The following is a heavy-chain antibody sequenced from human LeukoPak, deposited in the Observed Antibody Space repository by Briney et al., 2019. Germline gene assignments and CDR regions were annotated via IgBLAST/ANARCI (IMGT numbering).Heavy chain of an antibody. CDR1: GFTFSNYA. Sequence: GGSLRLSCAASGFTFSNYAMNWFRQAPGKGLEYVSVIGPNGGDAYYADSVKGRFTISRDNSKNTLYLQMSSLRAEDTAVYYCAKGRPTTLGYCGRSICADWYFDLWGRGTLLSVSS. CDR3: AKGRPTTLGYCGRSICADWYFDL. V-gene: IGHV3-64D*06. D-gene: IGHD2-2*01. J-gene: IGHJ2*01. CDR2: IGPNGGDA.